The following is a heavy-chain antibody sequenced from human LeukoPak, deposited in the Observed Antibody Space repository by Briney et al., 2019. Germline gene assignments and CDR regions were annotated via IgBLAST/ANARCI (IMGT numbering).Heavy chain of an antibody. CDR1: GYTLTELS. J-gene: IGHJ6*02. Sequence: ASVKASCKVSGYTLTELSMHWVRQAPGKGLEWMGGFDPEDGETIYAQKFQGRVTMTEDTSTDTAYMELSSLRSEDTAVYYCATELRLFGVVMNGMDVWGQGTTVTVSS. V-gene: IGHV1-24*01. CDR2: FDPEDGET. CDR3: ATELRLFGVVMNGMDV. D-gene: IGHD3-3*01.